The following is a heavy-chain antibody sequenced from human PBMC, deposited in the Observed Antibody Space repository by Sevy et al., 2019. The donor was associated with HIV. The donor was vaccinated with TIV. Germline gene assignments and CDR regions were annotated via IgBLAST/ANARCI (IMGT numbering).Heavy chain of an antibody. CDR3: VSLFLSYRSGWSYFDY. CDR2: IFSSGST. Sequence: GGSLRLSCAISGFTVNDKYIIWVRQAPGKGLEWVSVIFSSGSTYYEDSAKGRFTISSDKSKNTVDLHMISVRAEDTAVYYCVSLFLSYRSGWSYFDYWGQGTLVTVSS. J-gene: IGHJ4*02. V-gene: IGHV3-66*02. CDR1: GFTVNDKY. D-gene: IGHD6-19*01.